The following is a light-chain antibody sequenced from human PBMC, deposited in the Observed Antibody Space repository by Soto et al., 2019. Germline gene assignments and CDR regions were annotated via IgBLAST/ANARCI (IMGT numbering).Light chain of an antibody. CDR2: DAS. J-gene: IGKJ1*01. CDR1: QTISTW. Sequence: DIQMTQSPCTLSASVGDRVTITCRASQTISTWLAWYQQKPGKAPELLIYDASTLESGVPSRFSGSGSGTEFSLTTSSLQPDDFATFYCQQYSSFSRTFGQGTKVDIK. CDR3: QQYSSFSRT. V-gene: IGKV1-5*01.